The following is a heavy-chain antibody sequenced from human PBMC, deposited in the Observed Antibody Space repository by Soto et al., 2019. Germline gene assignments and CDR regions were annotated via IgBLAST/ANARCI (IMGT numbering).Heavy chain of an antibody. J-gene: IGHJ4*02. Sequence: EVQLVESGGGLVQPGGSLRLSCAASGFTFKTYSMNWVRQAPGKGLEWVSYISETSLAIYYRDSVKGRFTISRDNAKNTLYLQMNSLRDEDMAVYYCATLQLGREEVFDSWGQGTLVTVSS. V-gene: IGHV3-48*02. D-gene: IGHD1-1*01. CDR1: GFTFKTYS. CDR3: ATLQLGREEVFDS. CDR2: ISETSLAI.